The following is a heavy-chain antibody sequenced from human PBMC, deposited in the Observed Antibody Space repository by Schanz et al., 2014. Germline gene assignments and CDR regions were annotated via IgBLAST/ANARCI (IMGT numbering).Heavy chain of an antibody. V-gene: IGHV1-46*03. CDR1: GYTFTSYY. D-gene: IGHD6-13*01. CDR2: INPSGGST. J-gene: IGHJ4*02. Sequence: QVQLVQSGAEVKKPGASVKVSCKASGYTFTSYYMHWVRQAPVQGLEWMGIINPSGGSTSYAQKFQGRVTMTRDTSTSTVYMELSSLRSEDTAVYYCARDGEAAAGCDYWGQGTLVTVSS. CDR3: ARDGEAAAGCDY.